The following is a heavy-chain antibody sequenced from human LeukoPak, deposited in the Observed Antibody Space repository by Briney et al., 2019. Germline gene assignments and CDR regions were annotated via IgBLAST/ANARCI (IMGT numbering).Heavy chain of an antibody. D-gene: IGHD3-3*01. V-gene: IGHV1-2*02. CDR3: ARGGFLEWLLPHYYYYYYMDV. J-gene: IGHJ6*03. CDR1: GYTFTSYY. Sequence: ASVKVSCKASGYTFTSYYMHWVRQAPGQGLEWMGWINPNSGGTNYAQKFQGRVTMTRDTSISTAYMELSRLISEDTAVYYCARGGFLEWLLPHYYYYYYMDVWGKGTTVTVSS. CDR2: INPNSGGT.